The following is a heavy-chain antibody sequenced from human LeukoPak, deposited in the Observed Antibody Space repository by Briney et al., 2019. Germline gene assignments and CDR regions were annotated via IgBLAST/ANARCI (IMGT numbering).Heavy chain of an antibody. Sequence: PGGSLRLSCAASGFTFRSYALHWVRQAPGKGLEWVALISYDGSNKNYADSVKGRFTISRDNSKNTLYLQMNSLRAEDTAVYYCAKDPDCTSGVCYTFFDYWGQGTLVTVPS. J-gene: IGHJ4*02. D-gene: IGHD2-8*01. CDR1: GFTFRSYA. CDR3: AKDPDCTSGVCYTFFDY. CDR2: ISYDGSNK. V-gene: IGHV3-30*04.